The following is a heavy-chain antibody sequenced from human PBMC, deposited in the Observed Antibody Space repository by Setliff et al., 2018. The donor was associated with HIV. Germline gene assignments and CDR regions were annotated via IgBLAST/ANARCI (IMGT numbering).Heavy chain of an antibody. CDR1: GYSFVDFW. D-gene: IGHD5-18*01. V-gene: IGHV5-51*01. J-gene: IGHJ4*02. Sequence: PGESLKISCHLSGYSFVDFWIGWVRQMPGKGLEWVGFIYPGDSDSRYSPSFRGQVTISADKSTTTAYLDWASLKASDTAIYYCARHPIHTYGYGAFDFWGRGTLVTV. CDR3: ARHPIHTYGYGAFDF. CDR2: IYPGDSDS.